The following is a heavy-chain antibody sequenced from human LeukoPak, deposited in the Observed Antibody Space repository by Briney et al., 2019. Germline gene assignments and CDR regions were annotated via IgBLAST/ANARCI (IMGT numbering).Heavy chain of an antibody. CDR3: ARGRNWGSSFDY. CDR1: GGSISSSSYY. Sequence: SETLSLTCTVSGGSISSSSYYWGWIRQPPGKGLEWIGSIYYSGSTYYNPSLKSRVTIFVDTSKNQFSLKLSSVTAADTAVYYCARGRNWGSSFDYWGQGTLVTVSS. D-gene: IGHD7-27*01. CDR2: IYYSGST. V-gene: IGHV4-39*07. J-gene: IGHJ4*02.